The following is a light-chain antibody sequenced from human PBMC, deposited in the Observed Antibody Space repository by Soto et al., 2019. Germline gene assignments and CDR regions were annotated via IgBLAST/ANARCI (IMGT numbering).Light chain of an antibody. CDR1: QGISSG. CDR2: AAS. V-gene: IGKV1-12*01. Sequence: DIQMTQSPSSVSASVGDSVPITFRASQGISSGLSWYQQKPGKAPKLLIYAASSLQSGVPSRFSGSGSGTDFTLTISSLQPEDFATYYCQQANSFPTFGQGTRLEIK. J-gene: IGKJ5*01. CDR3: QQANSFPT.